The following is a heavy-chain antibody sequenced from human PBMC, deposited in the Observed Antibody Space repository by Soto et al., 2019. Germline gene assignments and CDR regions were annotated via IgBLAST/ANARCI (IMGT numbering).Heavy chain of an antibody. J-gene: IGHJ4*02. Sequence: PSQTLSLTCTVSGGSISSYYWSWIRQPPGKGLEWIGYIYYSGSTNYNPSLKSRVTISVDTSKNQFSLKLSSVTAADTAVYYCARAPPYDILTGYSRTGCDCLGQGNLVTVSS. D-gene: IGHD3-9*01. V-gene: IGHV4-59*01. CDR3: ARAPPYDILTGYSRTGCDC. CDR1: GGSISSYY. CDR2: IYYSGST.